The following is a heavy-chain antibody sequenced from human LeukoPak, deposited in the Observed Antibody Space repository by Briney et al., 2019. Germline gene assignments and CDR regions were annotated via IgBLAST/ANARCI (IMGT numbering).Heavy chain of an antibody. J-gene: IGHJ4*02. Sequence: AGGSLRLSRVASGFTFSNYWMHWVRQAPGKGLVWVSRMNNDGSTINYADSVKGRFTISRDNAKNTLYLQMNSLTVDDTAVYYCATAGNYRLANWGQGVLVTVSS. D-gene: IGHD1-7*01. CDR3: ATAGNYRLAN. CDR2: MNNDGSTI. V-gene: IGHV3-74*01. CDR1: GFTFSNYW.